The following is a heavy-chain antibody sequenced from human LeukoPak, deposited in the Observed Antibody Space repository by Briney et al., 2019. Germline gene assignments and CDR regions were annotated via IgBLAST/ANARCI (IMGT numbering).Heavy chain of an antibody. V-gene: IGHV4-34*01. D-gene: IGHD3-22*01. CDR3: ARGSLGDSSSYSKNWFDP. CDR1: GGSFSGYY. J-gene: IGHJ5*02. CDR2: INHSGST. Sequence: YPSETLSLTCAVYGGSFSGYYWSWIRQPPGKGLEWIGEINHSGSTNYNPSLKSRVTISVDTSKNQFSLKLSSVTAADTAVYYCARGSLGDSSSYSKNWFDPWGQGTLVTVSS.